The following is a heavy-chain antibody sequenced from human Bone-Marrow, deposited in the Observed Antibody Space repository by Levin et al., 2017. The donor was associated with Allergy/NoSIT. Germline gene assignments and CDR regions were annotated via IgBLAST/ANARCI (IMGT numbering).Heavy chain of an antibody. V-gene: IGHV3-69-1*02. CDR2: ISPTTTI. Sequence: GGSLRLSCAASGFTFRDYEINWVRQAPGKGLEWISYISPTTTIHYAESVKGRFTISRDNAKNSVYLQMEGLRVEDTAVYYCARGFRVTMVRDAFDVWGRGTMVTVSS. J-gene: IGHJ3*01. D-gene: IGHD3-10*01. CDR1: GFTFRDYE. CDR3: ARGFRVTMVRDAFDV.